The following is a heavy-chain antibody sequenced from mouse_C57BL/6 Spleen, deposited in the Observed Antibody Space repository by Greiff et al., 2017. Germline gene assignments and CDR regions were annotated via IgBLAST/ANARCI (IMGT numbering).Heavy chain of an antibody. CDR3: ARSGYYYGDYYAMDY. CDR2: IYPGSGNT. D-gene: IGHD1-1*01. Sequence: VLLQQSGAELVRPGASVKLSCKASGYTFTDYYINWVKQRPGQGLEWIARIYPGSGNTYYNEKFKGKATLTAEKSSSTAYMQLSSLTSEDSAVYFCARSGYYYGDYYAMDYWGQGTSVTVSS. CDR1: GYTFTDYY. J-gene: IGHJ4*01. V-gene: IGHV1-76*01.